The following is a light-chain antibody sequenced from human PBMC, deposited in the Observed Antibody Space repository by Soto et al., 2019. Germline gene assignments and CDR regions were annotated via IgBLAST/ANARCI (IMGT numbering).Light chain of an antibody. J-gene: IGKJ1*01. CDR1: QDISNY. CDR3: QQLESDPPWT. V-gene: IGKV1-9*01. CDR2: LAS. Sequence: IQLTQSPSSLSASVGDRVTVTCRASQDISNYLAWYQQSPGRAPKLLIYLASTLESGVPSRFSGSGSWTDFTLTISSLQPEDFATYYCQQLESDPPWTFGQGTRVEIK.